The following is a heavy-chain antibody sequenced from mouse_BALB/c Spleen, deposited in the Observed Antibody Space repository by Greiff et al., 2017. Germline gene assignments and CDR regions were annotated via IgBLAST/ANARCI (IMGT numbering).Heavy chain of an antibody. J-gene: IGHJ1*01. Sequence: EVKLVESGGGLVQPGGSRKLSCAASGFTFSSFGMHWVRQAPEKGLEWVAYISSGSSTIYYADTVKGRFTISRDNPKNTLFLQMTSLRSEDTAMYYCAREDYGSSYRYFDVWGAGTTVTVSS. CDR1: GFTFSSFG. CDR3: AREDYGSSYRYFDV. V-gene: IGHV5-17*02. D-gene: IGHD1-1*01. CDR2: ISSGSSTI.